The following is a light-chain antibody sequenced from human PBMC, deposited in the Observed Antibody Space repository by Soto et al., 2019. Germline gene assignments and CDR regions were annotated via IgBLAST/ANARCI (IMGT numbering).Light chain of an antibody. CDR1: QSISSY. Sequence: DIQMTQSPSSLSASVGDRVTITCRASQSISSYLNWYQQKPGKAPKLLIYAASSLQSGVPSRFSGSGSGTKFTLTISSLQPDDFATYYCQQYTSYSGTFGQGTKVDIK. CDR3: QQYTSYSGT. CDR2: AAS. V-gene: IGKV1-39*01. J-gene: IGKJ1*01.